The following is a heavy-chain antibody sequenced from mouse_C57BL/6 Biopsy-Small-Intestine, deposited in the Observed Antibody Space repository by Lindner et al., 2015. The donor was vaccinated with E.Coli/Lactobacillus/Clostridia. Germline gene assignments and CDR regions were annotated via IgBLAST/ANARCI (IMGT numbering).Heavy chain of an antibody. D-gene: IGHD1-1*01. CDR1: GYTFTSYS. V-gene: IGHV1-81*01. Sequence: VQLQESGAELARPGTSVKLSCKASGYTFTSYSISWVKQRTGQGLEWIGEIDPRSGNTYYNENFKGKATLTADRSSSTAYMELRSLTSEDSAVYFCARNNYGSSYWFAYWGQGTLVTVSA. CDR2: IDPRSGNT. J-gene: IGHJ3*01. CDR3: ARNNYGSSYWFAY.